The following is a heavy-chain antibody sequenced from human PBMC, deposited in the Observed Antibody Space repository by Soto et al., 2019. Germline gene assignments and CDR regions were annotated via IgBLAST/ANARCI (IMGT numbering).Heavy chain of an antibody. CDR3: ARADIAAAYDY. Sequence: GESLKISCKASGYTFTSYGISWVRQAPGQGLEWMGWISAYNGNTNYAQKLQGRVTMTTDTSTSTAYMELRSLRSDDTAVYYCARADIAAAYDYWGQGTLVTVSS. CDR2: ISAYNGNT. V-gene: IGHV1-18*01. D-gene: IGHD6-13*01. CDR1: GYTFTSYG. J-gene: IGHJ4*02.